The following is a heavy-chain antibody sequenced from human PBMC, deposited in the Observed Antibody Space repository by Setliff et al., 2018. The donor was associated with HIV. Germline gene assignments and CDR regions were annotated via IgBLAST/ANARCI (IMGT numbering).Heavy chain of an antibody. V-gene: IGHV1-2*02. CDR2: ISPNRGAT. D-gene: IGHD6-13*01. CDR3: ARDTAGGTAALNWFDP. J-gene: IGHJ5*02. Sequence: GASVKVSCKASGYTFSDYYIHWVRQAPGQGLEWMGWISPNRGATNFAQKFLGRVNMTRDTSISTAYLELSSLTSDDTAVYYCARDTAGGTAALNWFDPWGQGTLVTVSS. CDR1: GYTFSDYY.